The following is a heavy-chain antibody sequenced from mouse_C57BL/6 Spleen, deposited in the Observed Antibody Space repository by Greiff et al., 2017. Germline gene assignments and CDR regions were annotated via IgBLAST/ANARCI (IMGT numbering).Heavy chain of an antibody. CDR1: GYTFTSYG. V-gene: IGHV1-81*01. J-gene: IGHJ2*01. CDR2: IYPRSGNT. Sequence: QVQLQQSGAELARPGASVKLSCKASGYTFTSYGISWVKQRTGQGLEWIGEIYPRSGNTYYNEKFKGKATLTADISSSTAYMELRSLTSEDSAVYFCAMYYGSSSLYYFDYWGQGTTLTVSS. D-gene: IGHD1-1*01. CDR3: AMYYGSSSLYYFDY.